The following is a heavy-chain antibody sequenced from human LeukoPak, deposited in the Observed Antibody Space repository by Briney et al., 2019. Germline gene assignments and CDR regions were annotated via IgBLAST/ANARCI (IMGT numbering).Heavy chain of an antibody. CDR1: GFTFSDYY. Sequence: GGSLRLSCAASGFTFSDYYMSWIRQAPGKGLEWVSYISSSGSTIYYAESVKGRFTISRDNAKNSLYLQMNSLRAEDTAVYYCARTPPSSRGDLFDYWGQGTLVTVSS. CDR2: ISSSGSTI. D-gene: IGHD2-2*01. V-gene: IGHV3-11*01. J-gene: IGHJ4*02. CDR3: ARTPPSSRGDLFDY.